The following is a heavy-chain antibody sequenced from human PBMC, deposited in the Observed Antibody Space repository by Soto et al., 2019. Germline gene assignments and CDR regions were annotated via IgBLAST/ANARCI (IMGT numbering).Heavy chain of an antibody. CDR2: IYYSGST. J-gene: IGHJ5*02. CDR1: GGSISSSSYY. Sequence: SETLSLTCTVSGGSISSSSYYWGWIRQPPGKGLEWIGSIYYSGSTYYNPSLKSRVTISVDTSKNQFSLKLSSVTAADPAVYYCAGSEYSSSRSGGRRFDPWGQGTLVTVSS. D-gene: IGHD6-6*01. CDR3: AGSEYSSSRSGGRRFDP. V-gene: IGHV4-39*01.